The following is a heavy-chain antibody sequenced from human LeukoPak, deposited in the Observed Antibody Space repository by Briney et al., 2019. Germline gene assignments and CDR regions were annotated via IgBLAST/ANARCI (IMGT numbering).Heavy chain of an antibody. J-gene: IGHJ4*02. CDR2: INPSGGST. CDR3: ARENRIVGASFDY. D-gene: IGHD1-26*01. CDR1: GYTFTSYY. V-gene: IGHV1-46*01. Sequence: ASVKVSCKASGYTFTSYYTHWVRQAPGQGLEWMGIINPSGGSTSNAQKFQGRVTMTRDTSTSTVYMERSSLRSEDTAVYYCARENRIVGASFDYWGQGTLVTVSS.